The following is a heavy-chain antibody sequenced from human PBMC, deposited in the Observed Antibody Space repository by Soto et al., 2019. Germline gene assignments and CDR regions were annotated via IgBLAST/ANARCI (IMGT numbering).Heavy chain of an antibody. Sequence: PSETLSLTCTVSGGSINTYYWSWIRQSPGKGLEWIGYISYSGSTSYNPSLKSRLTISLNTSKNQFSLKLSSVTAADTAVYYCARGTSATQYYYYFYGMDVWGQGTPVTV. D-gene: IGHD3-10*01. CDR3: ARGTSATQYYYYFYGMDV. V-gene: IGHV4-59*01. J-gene: IGHJ6*02. CDR2: ISYSGST. CDR1: GGSINTYY.